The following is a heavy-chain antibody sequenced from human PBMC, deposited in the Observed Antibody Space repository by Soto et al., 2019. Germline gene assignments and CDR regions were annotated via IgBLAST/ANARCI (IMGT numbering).Heavy chain of an antibody. V-gene: IGHV3-30-3*01. CDR2: ISYDGSNK. CDR3: ACATSSTRTFWYFDL. J-gene: IGHJ2*01. Sequence: QVQMVESGGGVVQPGRSLRLSCAASGFTFSSYAMHWVRQAPGKGLEWVAVISYDGSNKYYADSVKGRFTISIDNSKNTLYLQMNSSRAEATALYYCACATSSTRTFWYFDLWGRCTLVTVYS. CDR1: GFTFSSYA.